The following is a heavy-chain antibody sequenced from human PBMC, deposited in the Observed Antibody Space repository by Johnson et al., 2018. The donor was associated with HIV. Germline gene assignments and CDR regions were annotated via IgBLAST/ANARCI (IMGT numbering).Heavy chain of an antibody. J-gene: IGHJ3*02. CDR3: AKGLHIVVEGDGFDI. V-gene: IGHV3-33*06. CDR2: IWYDGSNK. D-gene: IGHD2-21*01. Sequence: QVQLVESGGGVVQPGRSLRLSCAASGFTFSSYGMHWVRQAPGKGLEWVAVIWYDGSNKYYADSVKGRFTISRDNSKNTLYLQMNSLRAEDTAVYYCAKGLHIVVEGDGFDIWGQGTMVTVSS. CDR1: GFTFSSYG.